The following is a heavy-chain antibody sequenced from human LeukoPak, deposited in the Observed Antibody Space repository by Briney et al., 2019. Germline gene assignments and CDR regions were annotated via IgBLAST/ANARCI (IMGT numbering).Heavy chain of an antibody. V-gene: IGHV1-46*01. Sequence: AASVKVSCKASGYTFTSYYMHWVRQAPGQGLEWMGIINPSGGSTSYAKKFQSRVTMTRETSTSTVYMELSSLRSEDTAVYYCARSSSWEEYWGQGTLVTVSS. CDR1: GYTFTSYY. CDR3: ARSSSWEEY. D-gene: IGHD6-13*01. CDR2: INPSGGST. J-gene: IGHJ4*02.